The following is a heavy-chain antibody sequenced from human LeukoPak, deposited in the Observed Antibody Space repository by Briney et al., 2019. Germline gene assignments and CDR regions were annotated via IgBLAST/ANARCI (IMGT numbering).Heavy chain of an antibody. CDR2: ISGSGGST. D-gene: IGHD3-22*01. V-gene: IGHV3-23*01. Sequence: GGSLRLSCAASGFTLSSYAMSWVRQAPGKGLEWVSAISGSGGSTYYADSVKGRFTISRDNSKNTLYLQMNSLRAEDTAVYYCAKYKYYYDSSGYPGGLDYWGQGTLVTVSS. CDR3: AKYKYYYDSSGYPGGLDY. CDR1: GFTLSSYA. J-gene: IGHJ4*02.